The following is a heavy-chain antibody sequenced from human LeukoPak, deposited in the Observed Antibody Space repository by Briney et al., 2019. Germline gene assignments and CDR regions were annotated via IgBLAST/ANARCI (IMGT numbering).Heavy chain of an antibody. CDR3: ARDMIWSGQRPFDP. D-gene: IGHD3-3*01. V-gene: IGHV4-39*07. Sequence: SETLSLTCAVYGGSFSSYYWGWIRQPPGKGLEWIGSIYYSGSTYYNPSLKSRVTISVDTSKNQFSLKLSSVTAADTAVYYCARDMIWSGQRPFDPWGQGTLVTVSS. CDR1: GGSFSSYY. J-gene: IGHJ5*02. CDR2: IYYSGST.